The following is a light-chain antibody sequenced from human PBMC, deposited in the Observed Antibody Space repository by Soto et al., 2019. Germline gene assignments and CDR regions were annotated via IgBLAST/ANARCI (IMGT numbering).Light chain of an antibody. CDR2: DVN. J-gene: IGLJ3*02. V-gene: IGLV2-11*01. Sequence: QSALTQPRSVSGSPGQSVTISCTGTSSDVGDYNYVSWYQQHPGKAPKLMIYDVNKRPSGVPDRFSGSKSGNTASLTISGLQAEDEADYYCCSYAGSYTVWVFVGGTQLTVL. CDR3: CSYAGSYTVWV. CDR1: SSDVGDYNY.